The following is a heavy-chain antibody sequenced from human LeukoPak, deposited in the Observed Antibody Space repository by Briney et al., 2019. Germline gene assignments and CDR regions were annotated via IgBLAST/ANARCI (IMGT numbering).Heavy chain of an antibody. V-gene: IGHV4-34*01. D-gene: IGHD4-11*01. CDR3: ARALGPAYSKYYYYYYMDV. Sequence: SETLSLTCAVYGGSFSDYSWSGIREPPGRGLEWIVEVSQTGSGRTNYNPSRKGRVTISVDTSKNQCSLKLSSVTAADTAVYYCARALGPAYSKYYYYYYMDVWGKGTTVTVSS. CDR2: VSQTGSGRT. J-gene: IGHJ6*03. CDR1: GGSFSDYS.